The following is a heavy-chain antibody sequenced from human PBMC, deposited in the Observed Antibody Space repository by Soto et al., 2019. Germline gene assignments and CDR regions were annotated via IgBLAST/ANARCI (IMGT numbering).Heavy chain of an antibody. CDR1: GFTFSSYW. J-gene: IGHJ6*03. V-gene: IGHV3-7*01. D-gene: IGHD2-2*03. CDR3: ASSTTLGYCSSTSCYKMDV. CDR2: IKQDGSEK. Sequence: GGSLRLSCAASGFTFSSYWMSWVRQAPGKGLEWVANIKQDGSEKYYVDSVKGRFTISRDNAKNSLYLQMNSLRAEDTAVYYCASSTTLGYCSSTSCYKMDVWGKGTTVTVSS.